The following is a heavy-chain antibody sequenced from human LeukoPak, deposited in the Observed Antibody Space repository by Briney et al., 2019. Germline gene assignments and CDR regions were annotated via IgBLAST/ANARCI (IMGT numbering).Heavy chain of an antibody. J-gene: IGHJ4*02. V-gene: IGHV1-2*02. CDR3: ARDLVDY. CDR2: VNPNSGGT. CDR1: GYTFTSYG. Sequence: ASVKVSCKASGYTFTSYGISWVRQAPGQGLEWMGWVNPNSGGTNYAQKFQGRVTMTRDTSISTAYMELSRLRSDDTAVYYCARDLVDYWGQGTLVTVSS.